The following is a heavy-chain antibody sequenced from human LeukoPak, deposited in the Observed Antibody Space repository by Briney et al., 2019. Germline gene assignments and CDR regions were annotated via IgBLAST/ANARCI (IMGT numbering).Heavy chain of an antibody. Sequence: GGSLRLPCAASGFTFSSYAMYWVRQAPGKGPEWLAVISYDGGITHYADSVKDRFTISRDNSKNTLFLQLNSLRGDDTAVYYCARDTTYYYDGGSSGPHYFDYWGQGTLVTVSS. CDR2: ISYDGGIT. CDR3: ARDTTYYYDGGSSGPHYFDY. D-gene: IGHD3-10*01. CDR1: GFTFSSYA. J-gene: IGHJ4*02. V-gene: IGHV3-30*01.